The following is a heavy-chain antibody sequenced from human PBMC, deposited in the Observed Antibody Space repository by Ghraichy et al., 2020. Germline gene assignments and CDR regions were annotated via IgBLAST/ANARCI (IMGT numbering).Heavy chain of an antibody. CDR3: AKAPKRSTSQGYYYYGMDV. CDR2: ISGSGGST. Sequence: GGSLRLSCAASGFTFSSYAMSWVRQAPGKGLEWVSAISGSGGSTYYADSVKGRFTISRDNSKNTLYLQMNSLRAEDTAVYYCAKAPKRSTSQGYYYYGMDVWGQGTTVTVSS. J-gene: IGHJ6*02. CDR1: GFTFSSYA. D-gene: IGHD2-2*01. V-gene: IGHV3-23*01.